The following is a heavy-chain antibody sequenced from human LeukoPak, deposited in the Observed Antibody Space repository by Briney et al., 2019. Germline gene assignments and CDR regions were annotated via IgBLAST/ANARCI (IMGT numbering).Heavy chain of an antibody. CDR2: INEDATII. CDR3: VRDLVLVWTPGDDFDH. V-gene: IGHV3-74*01. Sequence: GGSLRLSCAASGFTFDDYAMHWVRQAPGKGLEWVSRINEDATIISYADSVKGRFTISRDNARNTVSLQMHSLRAEDTAVYYCVRDLVLVWTPGDDFDHWGQGTLVTVSS. D-gene: IGHD2-8*02. J-gene: IGHJ4*02. CDR1: GFTFDDYA.